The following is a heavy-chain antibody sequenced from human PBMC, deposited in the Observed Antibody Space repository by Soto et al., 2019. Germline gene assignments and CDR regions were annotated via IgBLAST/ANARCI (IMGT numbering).Heavy chain of an antibody. CDR1: GFSFSSYA. V-gene: IGHV3-23*01. CDR3: ARGSHGDHAY. D-gene: IGHD3-10*01. J-gene: IGHJ4*02. CDR2: ISGDTTAT. Sequence: GGSLRLSCAASGFSFSSYAMSWVRQAQGKGLDWVSAISGDTTATYYADSLEGRFTISRDNSKNTLFLQMNNLRAEDTAVYYCARGSHGDHAYWGQGSLVTVSS.